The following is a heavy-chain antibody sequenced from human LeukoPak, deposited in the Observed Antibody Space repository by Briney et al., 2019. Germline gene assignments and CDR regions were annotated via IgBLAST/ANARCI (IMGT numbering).Heavy chain of an antibody. CDR3: ASDSFFDLYDAFDI. V-gene: IGHV4-4*07. CDR1: GGSVSNYY. CDR2: IYLSGNT. Sequence: PSETLSLTCTVSGGSVSNYYWSWIRQPAGKGLEWIGRIYLSGNTNYNPSLKSRVTMSVDTSKNQFSLKLTSVTAADTAVYYCASDSFFDLYDAFDIWGQGTMVTVSS. J-gene: IGHJ3*02. D-gene: IGHD3-3*01.